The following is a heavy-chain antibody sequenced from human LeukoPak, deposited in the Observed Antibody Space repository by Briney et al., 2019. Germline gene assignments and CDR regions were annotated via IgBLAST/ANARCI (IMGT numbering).Heavy chain of an antibody. CDR2: IRYDGSNK. D-gene: IGHD4-17*01. J-gene: IGHJ4*02. V-gene: IGHV3-30*02. CDR1: GFTFSSYG. CDR3: AKGDDYGDYVGGY. Sequence: GGSLRLSCAASGFTFSSYGMHWVRQAPGKGLEWVAFIRYDGSNKYYADSVKGRFTISRDNSKNTLYLQMNSLRAEDTAVYYCAKGDDYGDYVGGYWGQGTLVTVSS.